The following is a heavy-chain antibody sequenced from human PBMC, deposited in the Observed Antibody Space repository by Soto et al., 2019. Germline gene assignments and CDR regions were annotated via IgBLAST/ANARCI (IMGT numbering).Heavy chain of an antibody. CDR2: ISSSSSYI. J-gene: IGHJ4*02. D-gene: IGHD6-19*01. CDR1: GFTFSSYS. Sequence: GGSLRLSCAASGFTFSSYSMNWVRQAPGKGLEWVSSISSSSSYIYYADSVKGRFTISRDNAKNSLYLQMNSLRAEDTAVYYCARDHLQWLSNGGVFDYWGQGTLVTVSS. CDR3: ARDHLQWLSNGGVFDY. V-gene: IGHV3-21*01.